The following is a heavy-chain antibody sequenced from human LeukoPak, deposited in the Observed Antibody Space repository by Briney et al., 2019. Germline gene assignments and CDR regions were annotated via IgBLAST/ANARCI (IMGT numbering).Heavy chain of an antibody. CDR3: TRDSVLPYDTSAYQRFDY. CDR1: GGTFSSYA. D-gene: IGHD3-22*01. V-gene: IGHV1-69*04. CDR2: IIPVLGFA. Sequence: SVKVSCKASGGTFSSYAISWVRQAPGQELEWMGRIIPVLGFANFAQKFQGRVTLTADKSTTTAYMELNSLTSEDTAVYYCTRDSVLPYDTSAYQRFDYWGQRTLVTVSS. J-gene: IGHJ4*02.